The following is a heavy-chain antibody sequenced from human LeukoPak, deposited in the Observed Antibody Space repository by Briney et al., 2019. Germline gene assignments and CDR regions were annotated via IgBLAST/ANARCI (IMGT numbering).Heavy chain of an antibody. V-gene: IGHV1-2*02. CDR1: GYTFTGYY. CDR3: ARGGSTMVRGVTRLDWFDP. D-gene: IGHD3-10*01. Sequence: GASVKVSCKASGYTFTGYYMHWVRQAPGQGLEWMGWINPNSGGTNYAQKFQGRVTMTRDTSISTAYMELSRLRSDDTAVYYSARGGSTMVRGVTRLDWFDPWGQGTLVTVSS. CDR2: INPNSGGT. J-gene: IGHJ5*02.